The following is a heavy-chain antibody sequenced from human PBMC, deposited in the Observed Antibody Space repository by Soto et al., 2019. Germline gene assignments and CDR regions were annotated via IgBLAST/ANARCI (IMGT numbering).Heavy chain of an antibody. CDR1: GYTFTGYY. V-gene: IGHV1-2*04. D-gene: IGHD3-10*01. Sequence: ASVKVSCKASGYTFTGYYMHWVRQAPGQGLEWMGWINPNSGGTNYAQKFQGWVTMTRDTSISTAYMELSRLRSDDTAVYYCARSGAPHYYGMDVWGQGTTVTVSS. CDR2: INPNSGGT. J-gene: IGHJ6*02. CDR3: ARSGAPHYYGMDV.